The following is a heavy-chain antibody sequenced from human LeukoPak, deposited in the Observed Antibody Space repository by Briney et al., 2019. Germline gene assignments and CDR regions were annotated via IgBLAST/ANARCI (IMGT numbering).Heavy chain of an antibody. CDR2: ISGSGGNT. D-gene: IGHD3-22*01. J-gene: IGHJ4*01. V-gene: IGHV3-23*01. CDR1: GFTFSRYV. CDR3: AKGSSGYWWFFDY. Sequence: GGSLRLSCAASGFTFSRYVMSWVRQAPGKGLEWVSGISGSGGNTYYADSVKGRFTISRDNSKNTLYLQMNSLRAEDTAAYYFAKGSSGYWWFFDYWGQGTLVTGS.